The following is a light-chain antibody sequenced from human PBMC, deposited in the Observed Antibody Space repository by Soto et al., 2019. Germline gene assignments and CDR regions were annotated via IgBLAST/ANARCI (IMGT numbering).Light chain of an antibody. Sequence: EIVMTQSPATLSVSPGERATLSCRASQSVSSNLAWYQQKPGQAPRLLIYGAFTRATGIPVRFSGSGSGTEFTLTISSLQSEYFAIYYCQQYKNWPPLTVGGGTKVEIK. CDR1: QSVSSN. V-gene: IGKV3-15*01. CDR3: QQYKNWPPLT. CDR2: GAF. J-gene: IGKJ4*01.